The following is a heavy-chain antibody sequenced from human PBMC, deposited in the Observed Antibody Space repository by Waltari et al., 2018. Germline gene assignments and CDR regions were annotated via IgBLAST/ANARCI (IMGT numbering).Heavy chain of an antibody. J-gene: IGHJ2*01. CDR2: IKQDGSEK. D-gene: IGHD3-16*02. V-gene: IGHV3-7*01. Sequence: EVQLVESGGDLVQPGGSLRLSCAASGFTFSTYWMTWVRQAPGKGLEWVASIKQDGSEKYYVDSVKGRFNISRDNAKTSLYVQMNSLRAEDTAVYYCARAAVIYFNWYFDLWGRGTLVTVSS. CDR1: GFTFSTYW. CDR3: ARAAVIYFNWYFDL.